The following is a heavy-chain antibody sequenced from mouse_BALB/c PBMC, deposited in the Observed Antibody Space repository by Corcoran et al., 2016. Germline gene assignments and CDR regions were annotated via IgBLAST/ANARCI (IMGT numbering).Heavy chain of an antibody. Sequence: QIPLVQSGPELKKPGETVKISCKASGYTFTNYGLNWVKQAPGKGLKWMGWINTYTGESTYADDFKGRFAFSLETSASTAYLQINNLKNEDTATYFCARAPLHYYAMDYWGQGTSVTVSS. CDR2: INTYTGES. V-gene: IGHV9-3-1*01. D-gene: IGHD6-1*01. CDR3: ARAPLHYYAMDY. J-gene: IGHJ4*01. CDR1: GYTFTNYG.